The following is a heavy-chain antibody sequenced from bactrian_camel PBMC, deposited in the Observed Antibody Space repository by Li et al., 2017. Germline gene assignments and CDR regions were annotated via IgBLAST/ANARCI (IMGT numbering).Heavy chain of an antibody. CDR3: AARSTGRTCVPSPPNFGA. CDR2: FHTAGST. CDR1: VSTNC. Sequence: HVQLVESGGGTVQAGGSLRLSCKSSVSTNCIGWFRQAPGKEREGVATFHTAGSTNYVDSVKGRFTISQDRAKNTFDLQMTNLTPEDSGTYYCAARSTGRTCVPSPPNFGAWGQGTQVTVS. J-gene: IGHJ6*01. V-gene: IGHV3S53*01. D-gene: IGHD4*01.